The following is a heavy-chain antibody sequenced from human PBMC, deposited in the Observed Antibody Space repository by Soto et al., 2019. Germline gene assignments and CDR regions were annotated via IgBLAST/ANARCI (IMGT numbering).Heavy chain of an antibody. J-gene: IGHJ4*02. CDR1: GFTFSSYA. Sequence: ESGGGVVQPGRSLRLSCAASGFTFSSYAMHWVRQAPGKGLEWVAVISYDGSNKYYADSVKGRFTISRDNSKNTLYLQMNSLRAEDTAVYYCARDIDDSSGRYWGQGTLVTVSS. CDR2: ISYDGSNK. D-gene: IGHD6-19*01. V-gene: IGHV3-30-3*01. CDR3: ARDIDDSSGRY.